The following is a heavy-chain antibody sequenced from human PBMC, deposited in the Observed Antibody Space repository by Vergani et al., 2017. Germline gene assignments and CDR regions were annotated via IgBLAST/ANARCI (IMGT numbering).Heavy chain of an antibody. CDR3: ATPQTMITGGMEV. J-gene: IGHJ6*02. D-gene: IGHD3-16*01. Sequence: EVQLVQSGAEVKKPGATLKISCKVSGYTFTDHYMHWVKQAPGKGLEWMGLVDPEDGETIYAGKFKGRVTIAADKSTDPAHLELSSLRSEDTAVYYCATPQTMITGGMEVWGQGTTVIVSS. CDR1: GYTFTDHY. V-gene: IGHV1-69-2*01. CDR2: VDPEDGET.